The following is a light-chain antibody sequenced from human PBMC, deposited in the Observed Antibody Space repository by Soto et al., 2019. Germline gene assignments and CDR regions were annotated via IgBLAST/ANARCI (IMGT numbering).Light chain of an antibody. J-gene: IGKJ3*01. Sequence: EIVLTQSPGTLSLSPGERATLSCRASQSVSSSYLAWYQQKPGQAPRLLIYGASSRATGIPDRFSGSGSGTDVTLTISRLEPEDFSVYYCQQYGSSVTFGPGTKVDIK. V-gene: IGKV3-20*01. CDR2: GAS. CDR1: QSVSSSY. CDR3: QQYGSSVT.